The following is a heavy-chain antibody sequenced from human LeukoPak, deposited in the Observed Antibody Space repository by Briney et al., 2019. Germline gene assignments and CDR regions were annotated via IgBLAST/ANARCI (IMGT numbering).Heavy chain of an antibody. CDR2: IYSGGST. J-gene: IGHJ4*02. CDR3: ARAARDGYNVLFPDY. Sequence: GGSLRLSCAASGFTVSSSYMSWVRQAPGKGLEWVSVIYSGGSTYYADSVKGRFTISRHNSKNTLYLQMNSLRAEDTAVYYCARAARDGYNVLFPDYWGQGTLVTVSS. CDR1: GFTVSSSY. D-gene: IGHD3-10*02. V-gene: IGHV3-53*04.